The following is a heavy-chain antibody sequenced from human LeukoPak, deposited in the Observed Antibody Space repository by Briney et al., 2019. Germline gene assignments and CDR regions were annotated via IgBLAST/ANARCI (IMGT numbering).Heavy chain of an antibody. CDR2: VYYSGST. Sequence: SETLSLTCNVSGDSITSGGFYWAWIRQSPGKGLEWIGNVYYSGSTQYNPSLRGRVSISMDMTKNEFYLNLNSVSVTDTAIYYCATPDYAAWFDPWGQGTLVTVSS. V-gene: IGHV4-39*01. CDR1: GDSITSGGFY. CDR3: ATPDYAAWFDP. D-gene: IGHD4/OR15-4a*01. J-gene: IGHJ5*02.